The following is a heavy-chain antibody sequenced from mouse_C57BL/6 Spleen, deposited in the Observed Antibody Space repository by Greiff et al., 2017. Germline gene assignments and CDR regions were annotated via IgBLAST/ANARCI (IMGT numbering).Heavy chain of an antibody. CDR3: ARRDTTVVAPGAMDY. V-gene: IGHV1-18*01. Sequence: VQLQQSGPELVKPGASVKIPCKASGYTFTDYNMDWVKQGHGKSLEWIGDINPNNGGTIYNQKFKGKATLTVDKSSSTAYMELRSLTSEDTAVYYCARRDTTVVAPGAMDYWGQGTSVTVSS. J-gene: IGHJ4*01. CDR2: INPNNGGT. CDR1: GYTFTDYN. D-gene: IGHD1-1*01.